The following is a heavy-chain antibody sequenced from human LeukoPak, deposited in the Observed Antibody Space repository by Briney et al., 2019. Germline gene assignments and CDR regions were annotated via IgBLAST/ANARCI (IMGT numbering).Heavy chain of an antibody. Sequence: GGSLRLSCAASGFTFRGFGMHWVRQAPGKGLEWVAFIRNDGSKDYYPDSVKGRFTISRDNSRTTLYLQMHSVRIEDTAVYYCVKGGSSSHNWFDPWGQGILVTVSS. CDR3: VKGGSSSHNWFDP. D-gene: IGHD6-13*01. V-gene: IGHV3-30*02. J-gene: IGHJ5*02. CDR1: GFTFRGFG. CDR2: IRNDGSKD.